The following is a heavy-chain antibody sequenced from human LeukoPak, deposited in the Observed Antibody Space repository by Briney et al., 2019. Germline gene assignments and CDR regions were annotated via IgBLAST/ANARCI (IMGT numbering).Heavy chain of an antibody. CDR3: ASGDYYDSSATDY. Sequence: KPSETLSLTCTVSGYSISSGYYWGWIRQPPGKGLEWIGSIYHSGSTYYNPSLKSRVTISVDTSKNQFSLKLSSVTAADTAVYYCASGDYYDSSATDYWGQGTLVTVSS. D-gene: IGHD3-22*01. V-gene: IGHV4-38-2*02. J-gene: IGHJ4*02. CDR1: GYSISSGYY. CDR2: IYHSGST.